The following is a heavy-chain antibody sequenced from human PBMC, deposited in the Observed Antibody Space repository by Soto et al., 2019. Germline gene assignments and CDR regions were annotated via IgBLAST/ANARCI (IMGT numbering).Heavy chain of an antibody. Sequence: EVQLVESGGGLVQPGGSLRLSCAASGFTFSSYWMSWVRQAPGKGLEWVANIKQDGSAKEYVDSVKVRFTIPRDNAKNFLYRQMNSQSALTTAVYFCGRGSAGYCSSSYLLENWGQGTLVTVSS. V-gene: IGHV3-7*01. CDR2: IKQDGSAK. J-gene: IGHJ4*02. CDR1: GFTFSSYW. D-gene: IGHD6-6*01. CDR3: GRGSAGYCSSSYLLEN.